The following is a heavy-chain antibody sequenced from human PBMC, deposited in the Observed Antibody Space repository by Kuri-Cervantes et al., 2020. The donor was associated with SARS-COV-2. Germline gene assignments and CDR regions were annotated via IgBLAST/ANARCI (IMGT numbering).Heavy chain of an antibody. CDR2: ISYDGSNK. CDR3: AREGHSNYIKY. CDR1: GFTFSSYG. D-gene: IGHD4-11*01. Sequence: GESLKISCAASGFTFSSYGMHWVRQAPGKGLEWVAVISYDGSNKYYADSVKGRFTISRDNAKNSLYLQMNSLRAEDTAVYYCAREGHSNYIKYWGQGTLVTVSS. J-gene: IGHJ4*02. V-gene: IGHV3-30*03.